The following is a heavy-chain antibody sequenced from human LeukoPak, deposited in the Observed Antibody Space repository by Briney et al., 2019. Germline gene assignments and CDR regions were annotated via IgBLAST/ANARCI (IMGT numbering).Heavy chain of an antibody. Sequence: ASVKVSCKASGYTFTGYYMHWVRQAPGQGLEWMGWINPNSGGTNYAQKFQGRVTMTRDTSISTAYMELSRLRSEDTAVYYCARGWSSSWYYYYYYYMDVWGKGTTVTVSS. D-gene: IGHD6-13*01. CDR1: GYTFTGYY. J-gene: IGHJ6*03. V-gene: IGHV1-2*02. CDR3: ARGWSSSWYYYYYYYMDV. CDR2: INPNSGGT.